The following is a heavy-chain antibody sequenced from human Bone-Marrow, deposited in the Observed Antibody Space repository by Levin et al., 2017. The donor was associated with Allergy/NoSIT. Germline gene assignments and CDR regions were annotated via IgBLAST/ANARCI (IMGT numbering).Heavy chain of an antibody. V-gene: IGHV3-30*03. D-gene: IGHD3-10*01. CDR3: ATSRVATPGYFDY. J-gene: IGHJ4*02. CDR1: GFSFRSYG. CDR2: ISYDGDFT. Sequence: GESLKISCAASGFSFRSYGMHWVRQAPGKGLEWVGLISYDGDFTFYGDSVKGRFTISRDTSHNTVHLQMRSLRADDTGVYYCATSRVATPGYFDYWGQGVLVTVSP.